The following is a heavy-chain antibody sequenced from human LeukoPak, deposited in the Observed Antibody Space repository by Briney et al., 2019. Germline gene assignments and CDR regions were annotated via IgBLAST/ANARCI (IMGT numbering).Heavy chain of an antibody. CDR2: ISGSGGST. J-gene: IGHJ4*02. D-gene: IGHD3-3*01. CDR1: GFTFSSYA. V-gene: IGHV3-23*01. CDR3: AKPPARGFWQPFDY. Sequence: PGGSLRLSCAASGFTFSSYAMSWVRQAPGKGLEWVSAISGSGGSTYYADSVKGRFTISRDNSKNTLYLQMDSLRAEDTAVYYCAKPPARGFWQPFDYWGQGTLVTVSS.